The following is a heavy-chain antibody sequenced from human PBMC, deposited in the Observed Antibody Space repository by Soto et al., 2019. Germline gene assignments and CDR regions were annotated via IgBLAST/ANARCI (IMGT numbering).Heavy chain of an antibody. Sequence: ASVKVSCKASGYTFTSYDINWVRQATGQGLEWMGWMNPNSSNTDYAQKFQGRVTMTRNTSISTAYMELSSLRSEDTAVYYCAIGDIVVVPAAPFDPWGQGTLVTVSS. CDR1: GYTFTSYD. CDR3: AIGDIVVVPAAPFDP. V-gene: IGHV1-8*01. J-gene: IGHJ5*02. D-gene: IGHD2-2*01. CDR2: MNPNSSNT.